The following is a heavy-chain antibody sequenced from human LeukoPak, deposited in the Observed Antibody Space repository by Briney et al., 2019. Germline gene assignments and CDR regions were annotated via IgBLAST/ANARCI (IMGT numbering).Heavy chain of an antibody. CDR2: ISYDGSNK. CDR1: GFTFSSYA. D-gene: IGHD5-24*01. Sequence: GGSLRLSCAASGFTFSSYAMHWVRQAPGKGLEWVAVISYDGSNKYYADSVKGRFTISRDNSKNTLYLQMNSLRAEGTAVYYCARGSFGGHRGRDGYSYWGHGTLVTVSS. J-gene: IGHJ4*01. CDR3: ARGSFGGHRGRDGYSY. V-gene: IGHV3-30*04.